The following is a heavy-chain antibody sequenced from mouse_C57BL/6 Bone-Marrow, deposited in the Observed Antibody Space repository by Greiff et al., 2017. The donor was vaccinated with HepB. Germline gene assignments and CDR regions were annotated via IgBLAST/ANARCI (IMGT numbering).Heavy chain of an antibody. Sequence: QVQLKQPGAELVKPGASVKMSCKASGYTFTSYWITWVKQRPGQGLEWIGDIYPGSGSTNYNEKFKSKATLTVDTSSSTAYMQLSSLTSEDSAVYYCARGGTVVANYAMDYWGQGTTLTVSS. CDR3: ARGGTVVANYAMDY. CDR2: IYPGSGST. J-gene: IGHJ4*01. D-gene: IGHD1-1*01. CDR1: GYTFTSYW. V-gene: IGHV1-55*01.